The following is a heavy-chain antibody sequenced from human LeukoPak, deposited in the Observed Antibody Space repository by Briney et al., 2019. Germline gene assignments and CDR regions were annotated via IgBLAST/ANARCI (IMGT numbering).Heavy chain of an antibody. CDR2: IYYSGTI. J-gene: IGHJ4*02. Sequence: SDTLSLTCSVSGDSMSNYYWSWIRQPPGGGLEWIGYIYYSGTINYNPSLKSRVTLSVDTSKSQFSLNLRSVTAADTAVYYCARHSAAGVRFDNWGQGTLVTVSS. CDR3: ARHSAAGVRFDN. D-gene: IGHD6-13*01. CDR1: GDSMSNYY. V-gene: IGHV4-59*08.